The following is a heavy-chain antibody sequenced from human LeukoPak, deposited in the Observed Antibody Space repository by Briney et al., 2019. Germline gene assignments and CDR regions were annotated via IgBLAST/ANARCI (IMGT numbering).Heavy chain of an antibody. CDR3: AKASSTYYYDSSEDY. J-gene: IGHJ4*02. V-gene: IGHV3-23*01. CDR1: GFTFSSYA. D-gene: IGHD3-22*01. Sequence: EGSLRLSCAASGFTFSSYAMSWVRQAPGKGLEWASAISGSGGSTYYADSVKGRFTISRDNSKNTLYLQMNSLRAEDTAVYYCAKASSTYYYDSSEDYWGQGTLVTVSS. CDR2: ISGSGGST.